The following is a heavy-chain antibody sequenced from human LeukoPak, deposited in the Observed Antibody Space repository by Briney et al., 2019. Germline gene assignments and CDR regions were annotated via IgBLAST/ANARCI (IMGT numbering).Heavy chain of an antibody. Sequence: PGGSPRLSYTASGFTFGDYAMSWVRQAPGKGLEWVGFIRSKAYGGTTEYAASVKGRFTISRDDSKSIAYLQMNSLKTEDTAVYYCSSSNAFDYWGQGTLVTVSS. J-gene: IGHJ4*02. D-gene: IGHD6-13*01. V-gene: IGHV3-49*04. CDR2: IRSKAYGGTT. CDR3: SSSNAFDY. CDR1: GFTFGDYA.